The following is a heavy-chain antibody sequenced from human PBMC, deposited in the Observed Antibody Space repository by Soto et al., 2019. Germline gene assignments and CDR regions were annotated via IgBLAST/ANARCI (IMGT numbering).Heavy chain of an antibody. CDR1: GFTFSSDW. CDR3: VRGTVSGSFLIY. J-gene: IGHJ4*02. CDR2: ISGDGSVR. Sequence: PGGSLRLSCAASGFTFSSDWMSWVRQVPGKGLVWVSRISGDGSVRNYADSVRGRFTISRDSAKNTLFLQLNSLSVEDTALYYCVRGTVSGSFLIYWGRGTLVTVSS. V-gene: IGHV3-74*01. D-gene: IGHD6-19*01.